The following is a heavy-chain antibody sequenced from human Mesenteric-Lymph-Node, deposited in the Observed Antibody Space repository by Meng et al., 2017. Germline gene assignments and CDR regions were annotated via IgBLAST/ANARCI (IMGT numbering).Heavy chain of an antibody. D-gene: IGHD3-22*01. CDR1: GYTFTSYG. V-gene: IGHV1-18*01. J-gene: IGHJ4*02. Sequence: QVQLVQSGAEVKKPGASVKVSCKASGYTFTSYGISWVRQAPGQGLEWMGWISAYNGNTNYAQKLQGRVTMTTDTSTSTAYMELRSLRSDDTAVYYCASQRQDYYDSSGYYPLGYWGQGTLVTVSS. CDR2: ISAYNGNT. CDR3: ASQRQDYYDSSGYYPLGY.